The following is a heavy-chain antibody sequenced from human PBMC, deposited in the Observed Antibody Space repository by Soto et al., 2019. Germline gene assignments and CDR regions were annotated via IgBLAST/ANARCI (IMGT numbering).Heavy chain of an antibody. J-gene: IGHJ4*02. D-gene: IGHD1-26*01. CDR3: VKGIGNYWALDY. CDR2: IYYSGST. Sequence: ETLSHTCTVSGGSISSYYWSWIRQPPGKGLEWIGYIYYSGSTNYNPSLKSRVTISVDTSKNQFSLYLQMNSLRAEDTAVYYCVKGIGNYWALDYWGQGTLVTVSS. V-gene: IGHV4-59*01. CDR1: GGSISSYY.